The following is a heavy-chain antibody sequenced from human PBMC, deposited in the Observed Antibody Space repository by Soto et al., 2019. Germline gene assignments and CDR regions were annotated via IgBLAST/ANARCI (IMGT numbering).Heavy chain of an antibody. D-gene: IGHD3-10*01. V-gene: IGHV4-31*03. CDR3: ARVGVTMVRGVISNYFDY. CDR1: GGSISSGGYY. J-gene: IGHJ4*02. CDR2: ISYSGST. Sequence: SETLSLTCTVSGGSISSGGYYWSWIRQHPGKGLEWIGYISYSGSTYYNPSLKSRLTISVDTSKNQFSLKLSSATAADTAVYYCARVGVTMVRGVISNYFDYWGQGTLVTVSS.